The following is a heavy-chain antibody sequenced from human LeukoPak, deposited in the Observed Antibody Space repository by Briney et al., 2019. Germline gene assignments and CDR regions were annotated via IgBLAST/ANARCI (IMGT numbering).Heavy chain of an antibody. Sequence: ASVKVSCKAPGGTFSSYSITWVRQAPRQGLEWMGGVAPLLETTNYAPKFRGRMTITADESTSTAYMELTSLRSDDTAVYYCARDRIVGALGWLDPWGQGTLVTVSS. CDR3: ARDRIVGALGWLDP. J-gene: IGHJ5*02. D-gene: IGHD1-26*01. CDR2: VAPLLETT. CDR1: GGTFSSYS. V-gene: IGHV1-69*13.